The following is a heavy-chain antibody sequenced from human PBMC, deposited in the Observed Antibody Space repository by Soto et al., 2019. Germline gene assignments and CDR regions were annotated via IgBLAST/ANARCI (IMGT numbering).Heavy chain of an antibody. CDR1: GFSLTTSGMT. CDR2: IYWNDDK. V-gene: IGHV2-5*01. Sequence: QITLKESGPTLVNPTQTLTLTCSFSGFSLTTSGMTVGWIRQPPGKALEWLALIYWNDDKRYSPFLKSRLTITKDTSKNQVVLIMTNTDPVDTATYYCAHSFDVWSGYYPGFDYWGPGILVTVSS. D-gene: IGHD3-3*01. CDR3: AHSFDVWSGYYPGFDY. J-gene: IGHJ4*02.